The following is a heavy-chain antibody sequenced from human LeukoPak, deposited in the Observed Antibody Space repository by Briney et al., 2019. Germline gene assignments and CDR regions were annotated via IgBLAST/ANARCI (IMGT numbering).Heavy chain of an antibody. J-gene: IGHJ4*02. CDR2: ISSSSYHI. V-gene: IGHV3-21*01. D-gene: IGHD4-17*01. CDR3: ARGAGRYGDYRDY. CDR1: GFTFATDS. Sequence: GGSLRLSCAASGFTFATDSMNWVRQAPGKGLEWVSSISSSSYHIYYADSVKGRFTISRDNAKNSLYMQMNSLTAEDTAVYYCARGAGRYGDYRDYWGQGTLVTVSS.